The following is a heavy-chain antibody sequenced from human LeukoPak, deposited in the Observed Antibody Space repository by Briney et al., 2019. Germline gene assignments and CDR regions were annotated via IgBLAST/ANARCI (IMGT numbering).Heavy chain of an antibody. J-gene: IGHJ4*02. CDR3: ARTANFAVGYYIDY. D-gene: IGHD3-3*01. CDR2: ISGSSRHK. Sequence: PGGSLRLSCAASGFTFSSYTMNWVRQAPGKGLEWVSSISGSSRHKYYADSVKGRFTISRDNAKNSLYLQMSSLRAEDTAVYYCARTANFAVGYYIDYWGQGTLVTVSS. CDR1: GFTFSSYT. V-gene: IGHV3-21*01.